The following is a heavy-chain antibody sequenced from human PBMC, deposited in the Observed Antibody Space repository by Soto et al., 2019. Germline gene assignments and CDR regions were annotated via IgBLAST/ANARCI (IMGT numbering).Heavy chain of an antibody. D-gene: IGHD3-10*01. CDR1: GYSFTSYW. CDR2: IYPGDSDT. Sequence: GESLKISCKGSGYSFTSYWIGWARQMPGKRLEWMGIIYPGDSDTRYSPSFQGHVTISADKSTSTAYLLWSSLKASDTAMYYCARRVSTWYGAFDYWGQGTLVTASS. J-gene: IGHJ4*02. V-gene: IGHV5-51*01. CDR3: ARRVSTWYGAFDY.